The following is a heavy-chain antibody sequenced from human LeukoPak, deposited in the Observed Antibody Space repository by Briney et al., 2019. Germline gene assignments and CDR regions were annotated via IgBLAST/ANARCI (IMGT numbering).Heavy chain of an antibody. CDR3: APARRGGLSRP. CDR1: GFTFSSYW. V-gene: IGHV3-7*01. J-gene: IGHJ4*02. D-gene: IGHD6-6*01. CDR2: IHQDGSEK. Sequence: GGSLRLSCAASGFTFSSYWMRWVRQAPGKGLESVANIHQDGSEKYYVDSVKGRFTISRDNAKNSLYLEMNSLRAEDTAVYYCAPARRGGLSRPWGQGTLVTVSS.